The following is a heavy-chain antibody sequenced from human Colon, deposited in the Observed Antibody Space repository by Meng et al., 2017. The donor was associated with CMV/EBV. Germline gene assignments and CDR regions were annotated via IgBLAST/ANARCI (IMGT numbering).Heavy chain of an antibody. CDR1: GFTFTNYA. Sequence: GESLKISCAASGFTFTNYAMHWVRQAPGKGLEWVAIISNDGGSQNYADSVQGRFTISRDESKGTLGLQMNSLRPDDTAVYFCARGGGLFCKAADCYYPLDLWGQGTLVTVSS. J-gene: IGHJ5*02. CDR2: ISNDGGSQ. D-gene: IGHD2-21*02. V-gene: IGHV3-30*04. CDR3: ARGGGLFCKAADCYYPLDL.